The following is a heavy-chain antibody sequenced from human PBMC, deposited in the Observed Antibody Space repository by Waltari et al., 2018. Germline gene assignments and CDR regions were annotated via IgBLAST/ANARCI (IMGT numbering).Heavy chain of an antibody. V-gene: IGHV3-53*01. D-gene: IGHD5-12*01. CDR2: IYAAGGT. CDR3: ARAGLGSPLEWQRMFDS. Sequence: VQLVEVGGGLVQPGGFLRLSLSASGFPRSLHYMNWVRPTPGKGLGWVSVIYAAGGTYYADSVKGRFTISRDTSKSTLYLQMDSLRVEDSAVYYCARAGLGSPLEWQRMFDSWGQGTLVTVSS. CDR1: GFPRSLHY. J-gene: IGHJ4*02.